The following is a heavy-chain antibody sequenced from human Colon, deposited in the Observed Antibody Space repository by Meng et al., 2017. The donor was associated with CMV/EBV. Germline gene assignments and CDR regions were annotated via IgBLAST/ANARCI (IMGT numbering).Heavy chain of an antibody. CDR2: IHHSGNS. Sequence: SETLSLTCTVSGGSINSGDYYWAWIRQSPGKGLEWLGYIHHSGNSFYNPSLKSRLTISVDTPNKRFSLNLRSVTAADTAVYFCARENSTSTGGFDFWGQGTLVTGSS. CDR3: ARENSTSTGGFDF. CDR1: GGSINSGDYY. D-gene: IGHD2/OR15-2a*01. J-gene: IGHJ4*02. V-gene: IGHV4-30-4*08.